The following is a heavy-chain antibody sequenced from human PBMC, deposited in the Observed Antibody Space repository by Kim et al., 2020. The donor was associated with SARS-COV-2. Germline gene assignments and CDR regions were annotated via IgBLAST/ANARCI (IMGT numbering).Heavy chain of an antibody. Sequence: TYNPSLTRRVTISVDTSKNQFSLRLSSVPAADAAVYYCARLAVAGGLFDYWGQRTLVTVSS. J-gene: IGHJ4*02. CDR3: ARLAVAGGLFDY. V-gene: IGHV4-59*08. D-gene: IGHD6-19*01.